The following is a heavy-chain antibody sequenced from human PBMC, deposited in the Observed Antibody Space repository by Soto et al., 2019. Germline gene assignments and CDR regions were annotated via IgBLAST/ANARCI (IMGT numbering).Heavy chain of an antibody. V-gene: IGHV4-59*01. Sequence: PSETLSLTCTVSGGSISSYYWSWIRQPPGKGLEWIGYIYYSGSTNYNPSLKSRVTISVDTSKNQFSLKLSSVTAADTAVYYCARVVGDDSSSEIDYWGQGNVLTISS. CDR3: ARVVGDDSSSEIDY. CDR2: IYYSGST. J-gene: IGHJ4*02. CDR1: GGSISSYY. D-gene: IGHD3-22*01.